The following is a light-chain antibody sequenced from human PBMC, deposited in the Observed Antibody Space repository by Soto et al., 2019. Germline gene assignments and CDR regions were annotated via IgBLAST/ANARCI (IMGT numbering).Light chain of an antibody. J-gene: IGLJ1*01. CDR1: SSNIGTSS. Sequence: QPVLTQPHSASGTPGQRVTISCSGSSSNIGTSSVHWFQQLPGTAPKLLISTTNQRPSGVPERFSGSKSVTSASLAISGLQAEDEDDYSCAAWDDSLNGHVFGTGTKLTVL. V-gene: IGLV1-44*01. CDR3: AAWDDSLNGHV. CDR2: TTN.